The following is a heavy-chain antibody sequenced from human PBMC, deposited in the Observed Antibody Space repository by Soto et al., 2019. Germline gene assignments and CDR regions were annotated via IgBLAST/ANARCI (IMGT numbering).Heavy chain of an antibody. J-gene: IGHJ4*02. CDR3: AKDSVGSTN. CDR2: ISWNSGSI. Sequence: EVQLVESGGGLVQPGRSLRLSCAASGFTFDDYAMHWVRQAPGKGLEWVSGISWNSGSIGYADSVKGRFTISRDNAKNSLYLQMNSLRAEDTALYYCAKDSVGSTNWGQGTLVTVSS. CDR1: GFTFDDYA. V-gene: IGHV3-9*01. D-gene: IGHD2-15*01.